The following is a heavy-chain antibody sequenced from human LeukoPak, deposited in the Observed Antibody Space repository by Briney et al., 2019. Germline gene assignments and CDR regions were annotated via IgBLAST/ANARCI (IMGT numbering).Heavy chain of an antibody. Sequence: GGSLRLSCAASGFTFITSWMHWVRQAPGKGLEWVANINQDGSEKYYMDSVKGRFTISRDNGKNSLYLQMSSLRVEDTAVYYCVSLSSSTWGQGTLVTVSS. J-gene: IGHJ5*02. V-gene: IGHV3-7*01. CDR2: INQDGSEK. CDR3: VSLSSST. D-gene: IGHD3-16*02. CDR1: GFTFITSW.